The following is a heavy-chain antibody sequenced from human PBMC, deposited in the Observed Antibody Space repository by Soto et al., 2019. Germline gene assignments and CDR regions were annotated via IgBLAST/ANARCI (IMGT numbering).Heavy chain of an antibody. Sequence: APVKLSSKASGYTFTSYGISWVRQAPGQGLEWMGWISAYNGNTNYAQKLQGRVTMTTDTSTSTAYMELRSLRSDDTAVYYCARDRDGYNYYWGEGTLVTGSS. V-gene: IGHV1-18*01. J-gene: IGHJ4*02. D-gene: IGHD5-12*01. CDR2: ISAYNGNT. CDR3: ARDRDGYNYY. CDR1: GYTFTSYG.